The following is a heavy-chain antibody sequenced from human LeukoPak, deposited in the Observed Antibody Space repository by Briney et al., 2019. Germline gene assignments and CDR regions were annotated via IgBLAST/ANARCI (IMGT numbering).Heavy chain of an antibody. CDR2: ISTSSSYI. CDR3: ARDSGYSSGWYGPGY. D-gene: IGHD6-19*01. Sequence: GGSLRLSCAASGFTFSSYSMNWVRQAPGKGLEWVSSISTSSSYIYYADSVKGRFTISRDNARNSLYLQMNSLRAEDTAVYYCARDSGYSSGWYGPGYWGQGTLVTVSS. J-gene: IGHJ4*02. V-gene: IGHV3-21*01. CDR1: GFTFSSYS.